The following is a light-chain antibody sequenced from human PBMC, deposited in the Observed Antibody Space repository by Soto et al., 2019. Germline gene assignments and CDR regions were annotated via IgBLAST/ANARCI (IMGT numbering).Light chain of an antibody. Sequence: EIVLTQSPATLSLSPGDRATVSCRASQSVDWYVAWYQHKPGKAPRLLIYDASTRATGIPVRFSCSGSGTAFTLTISSLELEDFAVYYCQQRSKWPPITFGPGTKVDMK. CDR1: QSVDWY. CDR3: QQRSKWPPIT. CDR2: DAS. J-gene: IGKJ3*01. V-gene: IGKV3-11*01.